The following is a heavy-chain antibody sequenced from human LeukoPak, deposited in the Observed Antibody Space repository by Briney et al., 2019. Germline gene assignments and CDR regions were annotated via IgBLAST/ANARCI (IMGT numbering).Heavy chain of an antibody. CDR2: MNPNSGNT. J-gene: IGHJ6*02. CDR1: GYTFTSYD. Sequence: ASVKVSCKASGYTFTSYDINWVRQATGQGLEWMGWMNPNSGNTGYAQKFQGRVTMTEDTSTDTAYMELSSLRSEDTAVYYCATYCSGGSCYSYYYYYGMDVWGQGTTVTVSS. D-gene: IGHD2-15*01. V-gene: IGHV1-8*02. CDR3: ATYCSGGSCYSYYYYYGMDV.